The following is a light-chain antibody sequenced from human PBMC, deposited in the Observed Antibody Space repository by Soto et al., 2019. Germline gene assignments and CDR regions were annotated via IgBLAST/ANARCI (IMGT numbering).Light chain of an antibody. CDR2: IAS. Sequence: DIQMTQSPSAXSASVGDSVXXXXXASQSIXRYLNWYQQKPGKAPKLLIYIASSLHSGVPSRFXGSGSGTDFTLTINSLQPEDGATYYCQQSYSTPFTFGPGSKVEIK. CDR3: QQSYSTPFT. V-gene: IGKV1-39*01. J-gene: IGKJ3*01. CDR1: QSIXRY.